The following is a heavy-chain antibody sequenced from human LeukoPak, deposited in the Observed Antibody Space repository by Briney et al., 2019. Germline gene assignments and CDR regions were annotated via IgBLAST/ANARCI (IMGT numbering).Heavy chain of an antibody. V-gene: IGHV3-30*18. J-gene: IGHJ4*02. CDR3: AKDLGYCSGVTCLAVDY. Sequence: GGSLRLSCAASGFTFSSYGMHWVRQAPGKGLEWVAVISYDGSNKYYADSVKGRFTISRDNSKNTLYMQMNSLRAEDTAVYYCAKDLGYCSGVTCLAVDYWGQGTLVTVSS. CDR1: GFTFSSYG. CDR2: ISYDGSNK. D-gene: IGHD2-15*01.